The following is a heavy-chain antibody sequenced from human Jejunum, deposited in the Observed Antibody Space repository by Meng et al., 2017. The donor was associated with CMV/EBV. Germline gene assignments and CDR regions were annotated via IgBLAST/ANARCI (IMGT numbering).Heavy chain of an antibody. J-gene: IGHJ4*02. CDR2: IYYTGNT. Sequence: GGSISAYYWPWVLQPPGKGLEWIGYIYYTGNTNYNPSLKSRVTISLDTSKKQFSLNLSSVTAADTAVYYWAGGYTYGYMPIGFDYWGQGKLVTVSS. D-gene: IGHD5-18*01. CDR3: AGGYTYGYMPIGFDY. V-gene: IGHV4-59*01. CDR1: GGSISAYY.